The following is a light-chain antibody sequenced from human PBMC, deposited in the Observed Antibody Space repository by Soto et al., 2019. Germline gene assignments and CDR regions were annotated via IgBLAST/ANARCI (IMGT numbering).Light chain of an antibody. Sequence: EIVLTQSPGTLSLSPGERATLSCRASERLSSVYLAWYQQRPGQPPRLLIYGASNRATGIPDRFSGSGSGTDFTLTISRLEPGDFAVYYCQQRSNWPPITFGQGTRLEVK. V-gene: IGKV3D-20*02. CDR3: QQRSNWPPIT. J-gene: IGKJ5*01. CDR1: ERLSSVY. CDR2: GAS.